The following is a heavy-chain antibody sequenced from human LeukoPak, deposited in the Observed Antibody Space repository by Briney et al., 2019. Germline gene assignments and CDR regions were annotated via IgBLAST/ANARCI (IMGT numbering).Heavy chain of an antibody. Sequence: GGSLRLSCAASGFTFSSYGMLWVRQAPGKGLDWVAVISSDGSNTHYADSVKGRFTISRDNSKNTLSLQMDSLRADDTAVYYCAKDQAAFSDYDFDYWGQGTLVTVSP. D-gene: IGHD6-25*01. J-gene: IGHJ4*02. V-gene: IGHV3-30*18. CDR1: GFTFSSYG. CDR2: ISSDGSNT. CDR3: AKDQAAFSDYDFDY.